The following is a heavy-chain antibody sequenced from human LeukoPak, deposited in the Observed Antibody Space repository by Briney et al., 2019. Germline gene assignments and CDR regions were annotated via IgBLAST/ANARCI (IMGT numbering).Heavy chain of an antibody. CDR2: ISSSGSTM. Sequence: GGSLRLSCAASGFIFSDYYMSWIRQAPGKGLEWVSYISSSGSTMYYTDSVKGRFTISRDNAKDSLYLQMNSLRAEDTAVYYCARGTIFGVVIIGGHFDYWGQGTLVTVSS. V-gene: IGHV3-11*04. J-gene: IGHJ4*02. CDR1: GFIFSDYY. CDR3: ARGTIFGVVIIGGHFDY. D-gene: IGHD3-3*01.